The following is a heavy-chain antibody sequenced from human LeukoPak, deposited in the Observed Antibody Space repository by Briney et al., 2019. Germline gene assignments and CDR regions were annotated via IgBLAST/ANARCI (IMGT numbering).Heavy chain of an antibody. D-gene: IGHD1-26*01. CDR1: GYTFSSYW. CDR2: IYPGDSDT. V-gene: IGHV5-51*01. CDR3: ARLPYSGSYLAPFDC. Sequence: PGESLRISCKGSGYTFSSYWIGWVRQMPGKGLEWMGIIYPGDSDTRYSPSFQGQVTISADKSISTAYLQWSSLKASDTAMYYCARLPYSGSYLAPFDCWGQGTLVTVSS. J-gene: IGHJ4*02.